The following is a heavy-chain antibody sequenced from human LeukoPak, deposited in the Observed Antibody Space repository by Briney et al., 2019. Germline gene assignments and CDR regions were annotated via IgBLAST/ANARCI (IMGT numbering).Heavy chain of an antibody. CDR1: GFTFSSYA. CDR2: ISGSGGST. D-gene: IGHD3-22*01. CDR3: AKDSGYYDSSGYYSIWNAFDI. J-gene: IGHJ3*02. Sequence: GGSLRLSCAASGFTFSSYAMSWVRQAPGKGLEWVSAISGSGGSTYYADSVKGRFTISRDNSKNTLYLQMSSLRAEDTAVYYCAKDSGYYDSSGYYSIWNAFDIWGQGTMVTVSS. V-gene: IGHV3-23*01.